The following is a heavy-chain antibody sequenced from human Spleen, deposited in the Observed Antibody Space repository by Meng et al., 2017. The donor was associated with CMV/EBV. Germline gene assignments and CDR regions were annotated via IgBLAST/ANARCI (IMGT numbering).Heavy chain of an antibody. CDR3: AREGSFYDVLTSSYNVFGSYNYHMDV. V-gene: IGHV3-30-3*01. Sequence: VRQAAGKGLEWMAVISYDGSKKYYADSVKGRYTISRGNSKNMLFLQMNSLRPEDTAVYYCAREGSFYDVLTSSYNVFGSYNYHMDVWGQGTTVTVSS. D-gene: IGHD3-9*01. J-gene: IGHJ6*03. CDR2: ISYDGSKK.